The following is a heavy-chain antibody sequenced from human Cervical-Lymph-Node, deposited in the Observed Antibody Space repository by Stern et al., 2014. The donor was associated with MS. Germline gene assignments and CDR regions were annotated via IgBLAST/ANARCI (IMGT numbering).Heavy chain of an antibody. CDR3: ALPEHS. CDR2: LNHGGNT. CDR1: GVSFSNYY. Sequence: QVQLQQWGAGLLRPSETLSLTCEVSGVSFSNYYWSWIRQPPGKRPEWIGDLNHGGNTNYNPSLRGRVTLSVDASKNQFSLNLTSVTAADTAVYYCALPEHSWGQGSLVTVTS. J-gene: IGHJ4*02. V-gene: IGHV4-34*01.